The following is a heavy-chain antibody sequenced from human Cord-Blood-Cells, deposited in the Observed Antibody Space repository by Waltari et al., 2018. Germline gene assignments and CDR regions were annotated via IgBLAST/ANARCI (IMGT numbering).Heavy chain of an antibody. CDR2: INHSGST. Sequence: QVQLQQWGAGLLKPSETLSLTCAVYGGSFSGYYWTWIRQPPGKGLEWIGEINHSGSTNYNPSLKSRVTISVDTSKNQFSLKLSSVTAADTAVYYCARTFGGVEYWFDPWGQGTLVTVSS. J-gene: IGHJ5*02. D-gene: IGHD3-3*01. CDR3: ARTFGGVEYWFDP. V-gene: IGHV4-34*01. CDR1: GGSFSGYY.